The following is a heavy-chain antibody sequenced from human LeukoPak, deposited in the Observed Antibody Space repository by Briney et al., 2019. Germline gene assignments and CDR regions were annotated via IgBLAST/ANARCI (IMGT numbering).Heavy chain of an antibody. CDR3: ATWRPQFDSYGMDV. J-gene: IGHJ6*02. Sequence: GASVKVSCKVSGYTLAELSMHWVRQAPGKGLECMGGFDPEDGETNYAQKFQGRVTMTEDTSTDTAYMELSSLRSEDTAVYYCATWRPQFDSYGMDVWGQGTTVTVSS. D-gene: IGHD3-10*01. CDR2: FDPEDGET. CDR1: GYTLAELS. V-gene: IGHV1-24*01.